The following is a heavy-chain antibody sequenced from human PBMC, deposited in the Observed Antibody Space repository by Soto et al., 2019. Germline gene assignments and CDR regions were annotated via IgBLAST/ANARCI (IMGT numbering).Heavy chain of an antibody. CDR1: GFTFSSYG. D-gene: IGHD4-4*01. Sequence: PGGSLRLSCAASGFTFSSYGMHWVRQAPGKGLEWVAVISYDGSNKYYADSVKGRFTISRDNSKNTLYLQMNSLRAEDTAVYYCATRDVTTSYGMDVWGQGTTVTVSS. J-gene: IGHJ6*02. CDR3: ATRDVTTSYGMDV. CDR2: ISYDGSNK. V-gene: IGHV3-30*03.